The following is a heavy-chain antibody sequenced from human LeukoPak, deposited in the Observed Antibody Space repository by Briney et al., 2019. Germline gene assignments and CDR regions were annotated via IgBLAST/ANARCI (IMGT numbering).Heavy chain of an antibody. J-gene: IGHJ5*02. CDR2: IYYSGST. CDR1: GGSTSRRSYY. CDR3: ARHEGWFAENWSDP. V-gene: IGHV4-39*01. D-gene: IGHD3-10*01. Sequence: PSETLSLTCTISGGSTSRRSYYWGWIRQPPGKGLEWIGSIYYSGSTYINPSLQSRVTISVDASTNQFSLRLRSVTAADTAVYYCARHEGWFAENWSDPWGQGTLVTVSS.